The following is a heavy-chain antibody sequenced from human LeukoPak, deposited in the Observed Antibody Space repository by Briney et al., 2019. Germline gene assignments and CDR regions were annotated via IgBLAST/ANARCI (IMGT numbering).Heavy chain of an antibody. CDR1: GFTFSSYG. CDR3: AKARDIVVVVAATPPWFDP. Sequence: PGRSLRLSCAASGFTFSSYGMHWVRQAPGQGLEWVAVISYDGSNKYYADSVKGRFTISRDNSKNTLYLQMNSLRAEDTAVYYCAKARDIVVVVAATPPWFDPWGQGTLVTVSS. V-gene: IGHV3-30*18. J-gene: IGHJ5*02. D-gene: IGHD2-15*01. CDR2: ISYDGSNK.